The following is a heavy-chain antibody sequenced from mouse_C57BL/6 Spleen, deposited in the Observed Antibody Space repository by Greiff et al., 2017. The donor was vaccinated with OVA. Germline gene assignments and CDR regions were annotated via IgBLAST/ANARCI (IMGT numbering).Heavy chain of an antibody. CDR2: IDPENGDT. D-gene: IGHD2-4*01. CDR3: TFYYDYDVGYFDY. J-gene: IGHJ2*01. CDR1: GFNIKDDY. V-gene: IGHV14-4*01. Sequence: VQLKQSGAELVRPGASVKLSCTASGFNIKDDYMHWVKQRPEQGLEWIGWIDPENGDTEYASKFQGKATITADTSSNTAYLQLSSLTSEDTAVYYCTFYYDYDVGYFDYWGQGTTLTVSS.